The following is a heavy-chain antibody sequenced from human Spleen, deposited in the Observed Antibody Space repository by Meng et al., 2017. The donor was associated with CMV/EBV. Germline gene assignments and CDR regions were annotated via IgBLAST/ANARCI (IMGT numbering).Heavy chain of an antibody. CDR2: IHPGDSDT. J-gene: IGHJ3*02. CDR3: ARRSMTAVSGDAFDI. CDR1: GYSFTSHW. D-gene: IGHD4-11*01. V-gene: IGHV5-51*01. Sequence: GESLKISCKGSGYSFTSHWIAWVRQMPGKGLEWMGIIHPGDSDTRYSPSFQGQVTISCDKSIFKSITTAYLQWSSLKASDTAIYYCARRSMTAVSGDAFDIWGQGTMVTVSS.